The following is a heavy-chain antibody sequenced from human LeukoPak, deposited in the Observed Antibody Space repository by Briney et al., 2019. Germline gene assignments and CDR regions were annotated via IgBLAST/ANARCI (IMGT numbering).Heavy chain of an antibody. Sequence: SETLSLTCTVSGGSISSYYWSWIRQPAGKGLEWIGRIYTSGSTNYNPSLKSRVTMSVDMSKNQFSLKLSSVTAADTAVYYCARGAKYSYYYYMDVWGKGTTVTVSS. CDR3: ARGAKYSYYYYMDV. CDR1: GGSISSYY. J-gene: IGHJ6*03. D-gene: IGHD5-18*01. V-gene: IGHV4-4*07. CDR2: IYTSGST.